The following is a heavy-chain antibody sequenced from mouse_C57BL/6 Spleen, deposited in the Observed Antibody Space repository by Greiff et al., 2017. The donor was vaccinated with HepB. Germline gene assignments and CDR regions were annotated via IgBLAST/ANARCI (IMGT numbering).Heavy chain of an antibody. V-gene: IGHV1-15*01. J-gene: IGHJ2*01. D-gene: IGHD1-1*01. CDR3: TGSVTSVVAPFDY. CDR2: IDPETGGT. Sequence: QVQLQQSGAELVRPGASVTLSCKASGYTFTDYEMHWVKQTPVHGLEWIGAIDPETGGTAYNQKFKGKAILTADKSSSTAYMELRSLTSEDSAVYYCTGSVTSVVAPFDYWGQGTTLTVSS. CDR1: GYTFTDYE.